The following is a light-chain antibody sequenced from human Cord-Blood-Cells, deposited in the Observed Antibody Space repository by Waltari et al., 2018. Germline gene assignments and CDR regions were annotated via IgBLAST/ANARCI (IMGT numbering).Light chain of an antibody. CDR3: QQSYSTST. J-gene: IGKJ3*01. Sequence: DIPMTQSPSSLSASVGARVTITCRASQSISSYLNWYQQKPGKAPKLLIYAASSLQSGVPSRFSGSGSGTDFTLTISSLQPEDFATYYCQQSYSTSTFGPGTKVDIK. CDR2: AAS. V-gene: IGKV1-39*01. CDR1: QSISSY.